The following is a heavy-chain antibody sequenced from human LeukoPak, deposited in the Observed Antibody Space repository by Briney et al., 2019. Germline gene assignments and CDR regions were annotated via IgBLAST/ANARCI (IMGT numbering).Heavy chain of an antibody. CDR2: MNPNSGNT. CDR3: ARDSGYSGYEGDAFDI. CDR1: GYTFTSYD. D-gene: IGHD5-12*01. V-gene: IGHV1-8*01. Sequence: ASVKVSCKASGYTFTSYDINWVRQATGQGLEWMGWMNPNSGNTGYAQKFQGRVTMTRNTSISTAYMELSRLRSDDTAVYYCARDSGYSGYEGDAFDIWGQGTMVTVSS. J-gene: IGHJ3*02.